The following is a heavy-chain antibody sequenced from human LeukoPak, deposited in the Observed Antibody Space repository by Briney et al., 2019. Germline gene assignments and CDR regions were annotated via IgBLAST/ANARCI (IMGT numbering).Heavy chain of an antibody. CDR2: FDPEDGET. CDR3: ARENMRFLEWLSTNYAFDI. CDR1: GYTLTELS. J-gene: IGHJ3*02. V-gene: IGHV1-24*01. D-gene: IGHD3-3*01. Sequence: ASVKVSCKVSGYTLTELSMHWVRQAPGKGLEWMGGFDPEDGETIYAQKFQGRVTMTEDTSTDTAYMELRSLRSDDTAVYYCARENMRFLEWLSTNYAFDIWGQGTMVTVSS.